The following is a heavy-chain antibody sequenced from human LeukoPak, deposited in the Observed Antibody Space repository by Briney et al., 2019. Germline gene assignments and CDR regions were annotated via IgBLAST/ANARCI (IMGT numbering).Heavy chain of an antibody. CDR2: IYYSGST. J-gene: IGHJ5*02. CDR1: GGSISSGGYY. Sequence: PSQTLSLTCTVSGGSISSGGYYWSWIRQHPGKGLEWIGYIYYSGSTCYNPSLKSRVIISVDTSKNQFSLKLNSVTAADTAVYYCASYGSGSYRFDPWGQGTLVTVSS. D-gene: IGHD3-10*01. V-gene: IGHV4-31*03. CDR3: ASYGSGSYRFDP.